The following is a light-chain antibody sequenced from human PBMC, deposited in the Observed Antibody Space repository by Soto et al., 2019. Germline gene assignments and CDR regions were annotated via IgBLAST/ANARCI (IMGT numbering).Light chain of an antibody. Sequence: EIVMTQSPATLSVSPGERATLSCRASQSVSSNLAWYQQKPGQAPRLLIYGASTRATGIPARFSGSGSGTEFTLTICILQSEDFAVYYCQQYNNWPQTFVQGTKLEIK. J-gene: IGKJ2*01. CDR1: QSVSSN. CDR3: QQYNNWPQT. V-gene: IGKV3-15*01. CDR2: GAS.